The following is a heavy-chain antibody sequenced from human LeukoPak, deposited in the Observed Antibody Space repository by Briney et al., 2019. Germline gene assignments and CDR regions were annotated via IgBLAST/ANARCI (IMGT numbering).Heavy chain of an antibody. J-gene: IGHJ6*02. V-gene: IGHV4-30-2*01. CDR3: ARGPLVGLASYYYYGMDV. CDR2: IYHSGST. CDR1: GGSISSGGYY. D-gene: IGHD2-15*01. Sequence: SETLSLTCTVSGGSISSGGYYWSWIRQPPGKGLEWIGYIYHSGSTYYNPSLKSRVTISVDRSKNQFSLKLSSVTAADTAVYYCARGPLVGLASYYYYGMDVWGQGTTVTVSS.